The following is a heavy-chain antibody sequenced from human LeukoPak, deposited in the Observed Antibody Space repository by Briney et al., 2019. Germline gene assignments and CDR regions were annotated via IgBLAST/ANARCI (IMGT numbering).Heavy chain of an antibody. J-gene: IGHJ4*02. V-gene: IGHV5-51*01. Sequence: GESQKISCKGSEYSFTDYWIGWVRQMPGKGLEWMGIIFPADSDTRYSPSFQGQVTISADKSISTAYLQWSSLRASDTAVYYCARRDYTSKNFDYWGQGTLVTVSS. CDR3: ARRDYTSKNFDY. D-gene: IGHD3-16*01. CDR2: IFPADSDT. CDR1: EYSFTDYW.